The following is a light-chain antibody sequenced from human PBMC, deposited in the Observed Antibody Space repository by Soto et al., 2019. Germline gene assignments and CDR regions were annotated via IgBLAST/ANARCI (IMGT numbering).Light chain of an antibody. CDR2: DVS. CDR3: SSYAGSYTFVV. Sequence: QSALTQPRSVSGSPGQSVTMSCTGTSSDVGGYDYVSWYQQDPGKAPKVLIYDVSERPSGVPDRFSGSKSDNTASLTISGLQAEDEAYYYCSSYAGSYTFVVFGGGTKVTVL. V-gene: IGLV2-11*01. CDR1: SSDVGGYDY. J-gene: IGLJ2*01.